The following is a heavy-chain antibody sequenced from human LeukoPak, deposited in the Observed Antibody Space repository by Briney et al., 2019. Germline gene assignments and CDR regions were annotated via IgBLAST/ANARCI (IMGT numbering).Heavy chain of an antibody. Sequence: SETLSLTCTVSGGSISSSSYYWGWIRQPPGKGLEWIGYIYHSGSTYYNPSLKSRVTISVDRSKNQFSLKLSSVTAADTAVYYCARVRDYYDSSGETNWFDPWGQGTLVTVSS. V-gene: IGHV4-30-2*01. CDR3: ARVRDYYDSSGETNWFDP. CDR2: IYHSGST. D-gene: IGHD3-22*01. J-gene: IGHJ5*02. CDR1: GGSISSSSYY.